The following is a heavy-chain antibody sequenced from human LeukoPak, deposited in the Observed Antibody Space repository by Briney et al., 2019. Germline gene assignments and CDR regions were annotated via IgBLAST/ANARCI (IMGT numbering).Heavy chain of an antibody. CDR3: ARGQVPAARGYDWFDP. CDR2: INARGDT. V-gene: IGHV4-34*01. D-gene: IGHD2-2*01. J-gene: IGHJ5*02. CDR1: GCSFNDYY. Sequence: TSEALTLTCAVYGCSFNDYYWNWVRQPPGKGLEWIGEINARGDTNYNPSLKSRVTISVDSSKNQFSLTLTSMIAADTAIYYCARGQVPAARGYDWFDPWGQGTLVTVSS.